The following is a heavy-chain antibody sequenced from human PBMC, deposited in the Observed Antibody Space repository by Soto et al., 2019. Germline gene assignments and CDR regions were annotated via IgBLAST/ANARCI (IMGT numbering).Heavy chain of an antibody. CDR2: MNPNSGNT. J-gene: IGHJ6*03. CDR3: AREGITMVRGDQQTPTGPPEYYYYYYMDV. CDR1: GYTFTSYD. Sequence: ASVKVSCKGSGYTFTSYDINWVRQATGQGLEWMGWMNPNSGNTGYAQKFQGRVTMTRNTSISTAYMELSSLRSEDTAVYYCAREGITMVRGDQQTPTGPPEYYYYYYMDVWGKGTTVTVSS. V-gene: IGHV1-8*01. D-gene: IGHD3-10*01.